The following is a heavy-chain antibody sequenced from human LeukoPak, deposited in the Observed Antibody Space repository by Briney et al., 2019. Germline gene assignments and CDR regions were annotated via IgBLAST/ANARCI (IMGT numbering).Heavy chain of an antibody. CDR1: GYTFTGYY. CDR2: INPNSGGT. CDR3: ARGEFTGEFDYYYYYMDV. V-gene: IGHV1-2*02. Sequence: ASVKVSSKASGYTFTGYYMHWVRQAPGQGLEWMVWINPNSGGTNYAQKFQGRVTMTRDTSISTAYMELSRLRSDDTAVYYCARGEFTGEFDYYYYYMDVWGKGTTVTVSS. J-gene: IGHJ6*03. D-gene: IGHD3-10*01.